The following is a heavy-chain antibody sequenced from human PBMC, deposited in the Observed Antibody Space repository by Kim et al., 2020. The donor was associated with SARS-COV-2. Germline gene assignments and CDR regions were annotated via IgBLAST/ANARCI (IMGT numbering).Heavy chain of an antibody. CDR2: IYYSGST. J-gene: IGHJ4*02. CDR1: GGSISSYY. V-gene: IGHV4-59*01. Sequence: SETLSLTCTVSGGSISSYYWSWIRQPPGKGLEWIGYIYYSGSTNYNPSLKSRVTISVDTSKNQFSLKLSSVTAADTAVYYCARGGSSGWYYWGQGPLVTV. D-gene: IGHD6-19*01. CDR3: ARGGSSGWYY.